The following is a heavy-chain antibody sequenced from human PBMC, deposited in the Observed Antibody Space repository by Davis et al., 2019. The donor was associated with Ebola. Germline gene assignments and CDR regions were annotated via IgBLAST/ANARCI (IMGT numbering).Heavy chain of an antibody. V-gene: IGHV1-46*01. CDR1: GYTFTSYY. J-gene: IGHJ3*02. CDR3: ARGRYFDWLLYNHDAFDI. D-gene: IGHD3-9*01. CDR2: INPSGGST. Sequence: ASVKVSCKASGYTFTSYYMHWVRQAPGQGLEWMGIINPSGGSTSYAQKFQGRVTMTRDTSTGTVYMELSSLRSEDTAVYYCARGRYFDWLLYNHDAFDIWGQGTMVTVSS.